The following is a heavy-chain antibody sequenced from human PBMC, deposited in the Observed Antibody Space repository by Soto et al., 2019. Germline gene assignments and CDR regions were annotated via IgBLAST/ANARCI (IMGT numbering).Heavy chain of an antibody. CDR3: ASPPFWSGPWGY. CDR2: IKQDGSEK. CDR1: GFTFSGYW. D-gene: IGHD3-3*01. Sequence: VGSLRLSCAASGFTFSGYWMSWVRQAPGKGLEWVANIKQDGSEKYYVDSVKGRFTISRDNAKNSLFLQMNSLRAEDTAVYYCASPPFWSGPWGYWGQGTLVTVSS. J-gene: IGHJ4*02. V-gene: IGHV3-7*03.